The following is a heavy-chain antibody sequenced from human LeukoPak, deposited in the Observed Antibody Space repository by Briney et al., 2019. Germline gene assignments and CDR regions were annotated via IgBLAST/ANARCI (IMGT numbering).Heavy chain of an antibody. CDR2: IYYSGST. Sequence: SQTLSLTCTVSGGSISSGGYYWSWIRQHPGKGLEWIGYIYYSGSTYYNPSLKSRVTISVGTSKNQFSLKLSSVTAADTAVYYCARTTVQDYFDYWGQGTLVTVSS. CDR3: ARTTVQDYFDY. J-gene: IGHJ4*02. V-gene: IGHV4-31*03. CDR1: GGSISSGGYY. D-gene: IGHD4-17*01.